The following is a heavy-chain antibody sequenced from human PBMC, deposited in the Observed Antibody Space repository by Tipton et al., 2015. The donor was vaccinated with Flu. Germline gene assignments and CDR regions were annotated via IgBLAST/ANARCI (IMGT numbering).Heavy chain of an antibody. CDR3: AKELLDDYYDSSGYWAFDI. CDR1: GFTFDDYA. Sequence: SLRLSCAASGFTFDDYAMHWVRQAPGKGLEWVSGISWNSGSIGYADSVKGRFTISRDNAKNSLYLQMNSLRAEDTALYYCAKELLDDYYDSSGYWAFDIWGQGTMVTVSS. J-gene: IGHJ3*02. CDR2: ISWNSGSI. V-gene: IGHV3-9*01. D-gene: IGHD3-22*01.